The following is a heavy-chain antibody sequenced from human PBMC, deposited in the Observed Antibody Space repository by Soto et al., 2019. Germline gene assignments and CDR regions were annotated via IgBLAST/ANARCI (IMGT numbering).Heavy chain of an antibody. V-gene: IGHV3-64*01. CDR2: ISTNGDST. D-gene: IGHD3-10*01. Sequence: EVQLVESGGGLVQPGGSLRLSCAASGFTFGSYPMHWVRQAPGKGLEYVSAISTNGDSTFYANSVKGRFTISRDNSKNTLYLQMGSLRAEDMGGYYFARGGMSRPRWVFDYWGQGTLVTASS. CDR3: ARGGMSRPRWVFDY. J-gene: IGHJ4*02. CDR1: GFTFGSYP.